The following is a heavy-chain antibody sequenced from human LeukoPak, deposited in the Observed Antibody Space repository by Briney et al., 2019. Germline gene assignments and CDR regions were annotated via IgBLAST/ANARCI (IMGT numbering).Heavy chain of an antibody. CDR1: GGSISSAISY. J-gene: IGHJ3*02. D-gene: IGHD6-19*01. Sequence: PSETLSLTCTVSGGSISSAISYWSWIRLPAGKGLGWIGRIFSGSTNYNPSPKSRVTISVDTSKNQFSLRLTSVTAADTAVYYCARAITVAGQNDAFDIWGQGTMVTVSA. CDR2: IFSGST. CDR3: ARAITVAGQNDAFDI. V-gene: IGHV4-61*02.